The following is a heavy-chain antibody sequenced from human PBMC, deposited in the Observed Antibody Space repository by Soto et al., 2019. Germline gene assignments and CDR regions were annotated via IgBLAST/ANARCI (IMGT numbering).Heavy chain of an antibody. Sequence: VQLVQSGAEVKQPGSSVKVSCKASGGTFSSYTVTWVRQAPGQGLEWMGGFVPIVGTTDYSQNFQGRLTIGGDEAATTGYMELSSLTSDDTARYFCAIGSTYSGEFEFWGQGTLVTVSS. CDR3: AIGSTYSGEFEF. CDR2: FVPIVGTT. V-gene: IGHV1-69*01. CDR1: GGTFSSYT. D-gene: IGHD1-26*01. J-gene: IGHJ4*02.